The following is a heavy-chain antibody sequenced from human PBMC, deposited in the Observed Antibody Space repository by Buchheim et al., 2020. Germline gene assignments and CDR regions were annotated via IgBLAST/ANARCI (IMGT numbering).Heavy chain of an antibody. J-gene: IGHJ5*02. CDR3: AREGYSSSWYGNNWFDP. CDR2: IYYSGST. CDR1: GGSISSSSYY. D-gene: IGHD6-13*01. V-gene: IGHV4-39*02. Sequence: QLQLQESGPGLVKPSETLSLTCTVSGGSISSSSYYWGWIRQPPGKGLEWIGSIYYSGSTYYNPSLKSRVTISVDTSKNQFSLKLSSVTAADTAVYYCAREGYSSSWYGNNWFDPWGQGTL.